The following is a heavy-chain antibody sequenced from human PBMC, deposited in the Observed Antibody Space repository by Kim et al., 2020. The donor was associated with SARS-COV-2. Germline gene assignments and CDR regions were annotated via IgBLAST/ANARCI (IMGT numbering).Heavy chain of an antibody. J-gene: IGHJ6*02. D-gene: IGHD4-17*01. Sequence: GGSLRLSCAASGFTFSSYGMHWVRQAPGKGLEWVAVIWYDGSNKYYADSVKGRFTISRDNSKNTLYLQMNSLRAEDTAVYYCARELRDDYGDYGSFVQDPYYGMDVWGQGTTVTVSS. CDR3: ARELRDDYGDYGSFVQDPYYGMDV. V-gene: IGHV3-33*01. CDR2: IWYDGSNK. CDR1: GFTFSSYG.